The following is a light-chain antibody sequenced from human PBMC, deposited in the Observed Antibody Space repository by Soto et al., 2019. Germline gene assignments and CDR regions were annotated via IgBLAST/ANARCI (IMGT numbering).Light chain of an antibody. V-gene: IGKV1-5*01. Sequence: DIQMTQSPSTLSASVGDRITITCRASQSVSRRLAWFQQKPGKAPKLLIYDASSLESGVPSRFSGRGSGTEFTLTISGRKPVDCATYYWHIYHGYSLPVFDEGTNLETK. J-gene: IGKJ2*01. CDR3: HIYHGYSLPV. CDR1: QSVSRR. CDR2: DAS.